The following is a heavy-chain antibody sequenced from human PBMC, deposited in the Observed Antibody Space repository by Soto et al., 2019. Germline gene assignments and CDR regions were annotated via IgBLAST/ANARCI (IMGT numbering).Heavy chain of an antibody. V-gene: IGHV4-31*03. CDR2: IYYSGST. CDR3: ARVYCSGGSCYEFDY. Sequence: QVQLQESGPGLVKPSQTLSLTCPVSGGSISSGGYNWSWIRQPPGKGLGWIGYIYYSGSTYYNPSLKSRVTISVDTSKNQFSLKLSSVTAADTAVYYCARVYCSGGSCYEFDYWGQGTLVTVSS. D-gene: IGHD2-15*01. CDR1: GGSISSGGYN. J-gene: IGHJ4*02.